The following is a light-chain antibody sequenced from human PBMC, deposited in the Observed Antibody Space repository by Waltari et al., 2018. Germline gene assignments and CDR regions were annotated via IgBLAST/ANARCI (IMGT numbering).Light chain of an antibody. CDR2: DVS. CDR1: SSDVGGYNY. V-gene: IGLV2-8*01. Sequence: QSALTQPPSASGSPGQSVTIPSTGTSSDVGGYNYVSWYQQHPGKAPKLMFYDVSKRPSGVPDRFSGSKSGNTASLTVSGLQAEDEADYYCSSFAGSPVVFGGGTKLTVL. CDR3: SSFAGSPVV. J-gene: IGLJ2*01.